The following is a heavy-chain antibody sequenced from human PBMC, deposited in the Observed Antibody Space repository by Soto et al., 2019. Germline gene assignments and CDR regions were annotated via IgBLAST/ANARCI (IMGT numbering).Heavy chain of an antibody. D-gene: IGHD1-26*01. J-gene: IGHJ4*02. CDR1: VFTFADYT. Sequence: GWSLRLSCTGSVFTFADYTMSWVRQAPGKGLEWVGLIRSEANGGTTHYAASVHGGFIISRDDSRGIAFLQMNNLKSEDTAVYYCTRVGKFDYWGQGTLVTVSS. CDR3: TRVGKFDY. V-gene: IGHV3-49*04. CDR2: IRSEANGGTT.